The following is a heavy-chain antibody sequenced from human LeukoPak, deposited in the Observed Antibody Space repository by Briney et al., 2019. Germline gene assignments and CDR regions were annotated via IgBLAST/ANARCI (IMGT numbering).Heavy chain of an antibody. CDR1: GGSISSYY. V-gene: IGHV4-4*09. J-gene: IGHJ4*02. CDR2: IYTSGST. CDR3: ARQRYSSSDFDY. Sequence: SETLSLTCTVSGGSISSYYWSWIRQPPGKGLEWIGYIYTSGSTNYTPSLKSRVTISVDTSKSQFSPKLSSVTAADTAVYYCARQRYSSSDFDYWGQGTLVTVSS. D-gene: IGHD6-6*01.